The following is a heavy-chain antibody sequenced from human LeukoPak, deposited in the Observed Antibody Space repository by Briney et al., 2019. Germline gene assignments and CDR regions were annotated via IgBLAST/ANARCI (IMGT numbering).Heavy chain of an antibody. CDR3: AKAREAYYDFWSFDY. CDR2: ISSSSSTI. V-gene: IGHV3-48*01. Sequence: GGSLRLSCAASGFTFSSYSMNWVRQAPGKGLEWVSYISSSSSTIYYADSVKGRFTISRDNAKNSLYLQMNSLRAEDTAVYYCAKAREAYYDFWSFDYWGQGTLVTVSS. J-gene: IGHJ4*02. D-gene: IGHD3-3*01. CDR1: GFTFSSYS.